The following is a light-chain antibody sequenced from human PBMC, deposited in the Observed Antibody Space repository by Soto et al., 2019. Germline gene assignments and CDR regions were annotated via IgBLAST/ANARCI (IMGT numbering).Light chain of an antibody. J-gene: IGKJ2*01. CDR1: QSIRTN. CDR3: QHYDNWPFT. V-gene: IGKV3-15*01. CDR2: DTS. Sequence: EIVMTQSPATLSASPGERATLSCRASQSIRTNLAWYRRKPGQAPSLLIYDTSTRATGIPARFSGSGSGTEFTLTISSLHSEDFGIYYCQHYDNWPFTFGQGTKVDSK.